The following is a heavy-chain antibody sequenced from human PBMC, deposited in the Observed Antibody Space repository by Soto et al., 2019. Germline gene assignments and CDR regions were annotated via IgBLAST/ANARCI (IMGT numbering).Heavy chain of an antibody. CDR1: GYTFTSYG. J-gene: IGHJ6*02. V-gene: IGHV1-18*01. CDR2: IRAYNRNT. CDR3: ARDSYGMDV. Sequence: QVQLVKSGAEVKKPGTSVKVSCKASGYTFTSYGITWVRQAPGQGHEWIGWIRAYNRNTNYAQKLQGRVTMTTDTSTSTAYMELRSRRSDDTAVYYCARDSYGMDVWGQGTTVTVSS.